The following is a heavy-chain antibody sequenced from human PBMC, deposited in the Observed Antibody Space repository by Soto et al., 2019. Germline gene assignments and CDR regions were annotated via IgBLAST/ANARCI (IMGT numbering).Heavy chain of an antibody. CDR1: GYTFNFYG. CDR3: ARRGVSSGHDSPAFDS. CDR2: ISGFNGNT. D-gene: IGHD3-16*01. V-gene: IGHV1-18*01. Sequence: GASVKVSCKASGYTFNFYGITWVRQAPGQGLEWMGWISGFNGNTNYAADLQGRVTMTTDTSTSTAYMELRGLRSVDTAVYYCARRGVSSGHDSPAFDSWGQGTLVTASA. J-gene: IGHJ4*02.